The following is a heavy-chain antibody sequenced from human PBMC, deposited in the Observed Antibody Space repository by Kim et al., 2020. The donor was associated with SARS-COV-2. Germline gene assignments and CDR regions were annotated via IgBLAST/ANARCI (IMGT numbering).Heavy chain of an antibody. D-gene: IGHD2-15*01. Sequence: ASVKVSCKASGYTFTSYGISWVRQAPGQGLEWMGWISAYNGNTNYAQKLQGRVTMTTDTSTSTAYMELRSLRSDDTAVYYCARDMSTDIVVVVAAHYGMDVWGQGTTVTVSS. CDR3: ARDMSTDIVVVVAAHYGMDV. J-gene: IGHJ6*02. V-gene: IGHV1-18*01. CDR2: ISAYNGNT. CDR1: GYTFTSYG.